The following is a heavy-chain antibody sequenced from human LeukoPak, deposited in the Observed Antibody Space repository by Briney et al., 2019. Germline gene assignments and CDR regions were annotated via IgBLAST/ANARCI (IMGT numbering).Heavy chain of an antibody. V-gene: IGHV4-34*01. CDR1: GGSFSGYY. CDR3: ARGLRGFDYFDY. CDR2: INHSGST. Sequence: SETLSLTCAVYGGSFSGYYWSWIRQPPGKGLEWIGEINHSGSTNYNPSLKSRVTISVDTSKNQFSLELSSVTAADTAVYYCARGLRGFDYFDYWGQGTLVTVSS. J-gene: IGHJ4*02. D-gene: IGHD3-10*01.